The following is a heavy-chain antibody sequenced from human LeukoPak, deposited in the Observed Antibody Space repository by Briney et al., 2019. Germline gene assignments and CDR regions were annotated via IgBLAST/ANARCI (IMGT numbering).Heavy chain of an antibody. CDR3: ARGLSPHGPLDY. CDR2: INHSGST. CDR1: GGSFSGYY. V-gene: IGHV4-34*01. Sequence: PSETLSLTCAVYGGSFSGYYWSWIRQPPGKGLEWIGEINHSGSTNYNPSLKSRVTISVDTSKNQFSLKLSSVTAADTAVYYCARGLSPHGPLDYWGQGTLVTVSS. J-gene: IGHJ4*02.